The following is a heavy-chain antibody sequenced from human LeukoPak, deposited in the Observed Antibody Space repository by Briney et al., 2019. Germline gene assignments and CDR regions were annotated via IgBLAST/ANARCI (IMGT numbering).Heavy chain of an antibody. CDR2: IWYDGSIK. CDR3: ARVGSGSYFLDGFDI. J-gene: IGHJ3*02. D-gene: IGHD1-26*01. V-gene: IGHV3-33*01. CDR1: GFTFSSYG. Sequence: GGSLRLSWAASGFTFSSYGMHWVRQAPGRGLEWVAVIWYDGSIKYYADSVKGRFTISRDNPKNTLYLQMNSLGAEDTAVYYCARVGSGSYFLDGFDIWGQGTMVTVSS.